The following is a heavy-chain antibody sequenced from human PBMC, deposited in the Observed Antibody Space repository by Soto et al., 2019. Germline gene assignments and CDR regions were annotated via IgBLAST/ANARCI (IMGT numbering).Heavy chain of an antibody. CDR3: AGDVRGVYYYGMDV. D-gene: IGHD3-10*01. CDR2: INHSGST. J-gene: IGHJ6*02. V-gene: IGHV4-34*01. CDR1: GGSFSGYY. Sequence: QVQLQQWGAGLLKPSETLSLTCAVYGGSFSGYYWSWIRQPPGKGLEWIGEINHSGSTNYNPSLKSRVPISVDTSTNQFSLKLSSVTAADTAVYYCAGDVRGVYYYGMDVWGQGTTVTVSS.